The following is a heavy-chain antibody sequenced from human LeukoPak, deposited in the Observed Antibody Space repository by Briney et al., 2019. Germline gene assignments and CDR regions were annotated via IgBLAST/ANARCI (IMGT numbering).Heavy chain of an antibody. Sequence: SQTLSLTCTVSGGSISSSSYYWGWIRQPPGKGLEWIGYIYHSGSTYYNPSLKSRVTISVDRSKNQFSLKLSSVTAADTAVYYCAREVRDGSSSTYYYYYMDVWGKGTTVTVSS. D-gene: IGHD6-6*01. J-gene: IGHJ6*03. CDR2: IYHSGST. V-gene: IGHV4-30-2*01. CDR1: GGSISSSSYY. CDR3: AREVRDGSSSTYYYYYMDV.